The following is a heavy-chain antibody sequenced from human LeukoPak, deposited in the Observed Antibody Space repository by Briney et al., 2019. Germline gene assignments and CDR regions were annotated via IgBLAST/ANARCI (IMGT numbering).Heavy chain of an antibody. D-gene: IGHD5-12*01. Sequence: PLETLSLTCTVSGGSISSGDYYWSWIRQPPGKGLEWIGYIYYSGSTYYNPSLKSRVTISVDTSKNQFSLKLSSVTAADTAVYYCARDRYSGLSDYWGQGTLVTVSS. CDR3: ARDRYSGLSDY. J-gene: IGHJ4*02. CDR2: IYYSGST. V-gene: IGHV4-30-4*01. CDR1: GGSISSGDYY.